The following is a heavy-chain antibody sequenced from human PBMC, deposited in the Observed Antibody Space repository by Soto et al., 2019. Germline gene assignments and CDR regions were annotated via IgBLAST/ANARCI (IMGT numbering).Heavy chain of an antibody. Sequence: ESGGGVVQPGRSLRLSCAASGFTFSSYGMHWVRQAPGKGLEWVAVISYDGSNKYYADSVKGRFTISRDNSKNTLYLQMNSLRAEDTAVYYCAKMKGGDGYNNGDYGMDVWGQGTTVTVSS. CDR3: AKMKGGDGYNNGDYGMDV. J-gene: IGHJ6*02. CDR1: GFTFSSYG. V-gene: IGHV3-30*18. CDR2: ISYDGSNK. D-gene: IGHD5-12*01.